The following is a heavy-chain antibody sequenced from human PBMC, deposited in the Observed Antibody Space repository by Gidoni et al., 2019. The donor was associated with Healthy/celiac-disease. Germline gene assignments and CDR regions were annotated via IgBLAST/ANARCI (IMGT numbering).Heavy chain of an antibody. Sequence: EVQLLESGGGLVQPGGSLRLSCAASGCTFSSSAMSWVRQAPGKGLEWVSAISGSGGSTYYADSVKGRFTISRDNSKNTLYLQMNSLRAEDTAVYYCAKDQDYGGSSDAFDIWGQGTMVTVSS. CDR3: AKDQDYGGSSDAFDI. J-gene: IGHJ3*02. CDR1: GCTFSSSA. D-gene: IGHD4-17*01. V-gene: IGHV3-23*01. CDR2: ISGSGGST.